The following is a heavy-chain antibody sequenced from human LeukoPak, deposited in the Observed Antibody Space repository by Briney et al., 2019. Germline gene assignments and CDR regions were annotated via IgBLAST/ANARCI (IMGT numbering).Heavy chain of an antibody. V-gene: IGHV3-23*01. Sequence: GGSLRLSCTASGFMFSHYAVTWAREAPGRGLEWVSSISGSGVTPYYADSVKGRFTISRDNSRDNSKNTLYLQMSSLRAEDTALYYCVKEAEVSPLSYFDHWGQGTLVAVSS. D-gene: IGHD2/OR15-2a*01. CDR3: VKEAEVSPLSYFDH. CDR1: GFMFSHYA. CDR2: ISGSGVTP. J-gene: IGHJ4*02.